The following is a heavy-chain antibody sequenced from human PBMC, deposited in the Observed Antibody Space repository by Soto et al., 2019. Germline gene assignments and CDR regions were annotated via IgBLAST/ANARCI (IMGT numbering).Heavy chain of an antibody. CDR3: ARDDDSYGYFYGMDV. Sequence: GGSLRLSCAASGFTFSSYGMHWVRQAPGKGLEWVAVIWYDGSNKYYADSVKGRFTISRDNSKNTLYLQMNSLRAEDTAVYYCARDDDSYGYFYGMDVWGQGTTVTVSS. V-gene: IGHV3-33*01. CDR1: GFTFSSYG. J-gene: IGHJ6*02. CDR2: IWYDGSNK. D-gene: IGHD5-18*01.